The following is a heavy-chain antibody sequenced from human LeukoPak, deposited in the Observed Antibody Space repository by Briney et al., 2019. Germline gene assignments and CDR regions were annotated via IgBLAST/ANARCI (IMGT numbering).Heavy chain of an antibody. CDR1: GYTFTGYY. D-gene: IGHD5-18*01. Sequence: GASVRVSCKASGYTFTGYYMHWVRQAPGQGLEWMGWINPNSGGTNYAQKFQGRVTMTRDTSISTAYMELSRLRSDDTAVYYCARGRGYSHSNWVDPWGQGTMVTVSA. J-gene: IGHJ5*02. CDR2: INPNSGGT. V-gene: IGHV1-2*02. CDR3: ARGRGYSHSNWVDP.